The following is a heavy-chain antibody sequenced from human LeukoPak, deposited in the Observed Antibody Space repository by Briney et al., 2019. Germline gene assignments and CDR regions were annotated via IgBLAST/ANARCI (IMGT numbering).Heavy chain of an antibody. V-gene: IGHV1-46*01. CDR3: ARDNSVGDNAWWFDP. Sequence: GASVKVSCKASGGTFSGFYMHWVRQAPGQGLEWMGLINPTGGSTGYAQKFQGRVTMTRDMSTSTDYMELSSLRSEDTAIYYCARDNSVGDNAWWFDPWGQGTLVTVSS. CDR2: INPTGGST. J-gene: IGHJ5*02. CDR1: GGTFSGFY. D-gene: IGHD1-26*01.